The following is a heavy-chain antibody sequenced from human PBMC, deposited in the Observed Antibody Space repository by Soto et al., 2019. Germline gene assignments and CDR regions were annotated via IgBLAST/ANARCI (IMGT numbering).Heavy chain of an antibody. J-gene: IGHJ2*01. CDR2: ISAYNGHT. V-gene: IGHV1-18*01. CDR1: GYTFTSYG. CDR3: ELLFCGGDCYDWYFDL. D-gene: IGHD2-21*02. Sequence: QVQLVQSGAEVKKPGASVKVSCKASGYTFTSYGISWVRQAPGQGLEWMGWISAYNGHTNYAQKLQGRVTMTTDTSTSTAYMELMGLRSDDPAGYSCELLFCGGDCYDWYFDLWGPGTMVTVAS.